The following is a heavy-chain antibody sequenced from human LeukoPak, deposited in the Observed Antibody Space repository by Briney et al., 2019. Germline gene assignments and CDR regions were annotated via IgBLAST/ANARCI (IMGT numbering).Heavy chain of an antibody. CDR1: GYTFTSYG. D-gene: IGHD3-22*01. Sequence: ASVKVSCKASGYTFTSYGISWARQAPGQGLEWMGWISAYNGNTNYAQKLQGRVTMTTDTSTSTAYMELRSLRSDDTALYHCARAHSSGYYYVGDYWGQGTLVTVSS. CDR2: ISAYNGNT. V-gene: IGHV1-18*01. CDR3: ARAHSSGYYYVGDY. J-gene: IGHJ4*02.